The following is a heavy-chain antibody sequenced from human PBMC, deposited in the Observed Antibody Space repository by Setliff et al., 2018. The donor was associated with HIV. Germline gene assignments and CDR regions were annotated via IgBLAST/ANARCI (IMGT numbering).Heavy chain of an antibody. CDR1: GYNFNSFG. D-gene: IGHD6-13*01. V-gene: IGHV1-18*01. CDR2: ISTYNGRT. Sequence: GASVKVSCKASGYNFNSFGINWVRQAPGQGLEWMGWISTYNGRTDYVQKLQDRVTMTTDTYTSTAYMDLRSPISDDTAVYYCARGFSRWYGAFDMWGQGTVVTVSS. CDR3: ARGFSRWYGAFDM. J-gene: IGHJ3*02.